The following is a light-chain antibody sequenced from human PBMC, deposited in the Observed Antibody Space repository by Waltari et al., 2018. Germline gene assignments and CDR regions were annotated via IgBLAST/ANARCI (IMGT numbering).Light chain of an antibody. CDR3: QQYYTIPWT. Sequence: DIVMTQSPDSLAVSLGERATVNCKSSQSVLYTPHNRNFLAWFQKKTGQPPKLLIQGASTRESAVPDRFSGSGSGRDFTLTISSLQAEDVAVYYCQQYYTIPWTFGQGTKVEIK. CDR1: QSVLYTPHNRNF. J-gene: IGKJ1*01. CDR2: GAS. V-gene: IGKV4-1*01.